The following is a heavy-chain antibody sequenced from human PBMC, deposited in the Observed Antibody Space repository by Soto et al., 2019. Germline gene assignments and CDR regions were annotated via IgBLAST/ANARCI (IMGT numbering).Heavy chain of an antibody. V-gene: IGHV5-51*01. CDR2: IYPGDSDT. D-gene: IGHD6-6*01. Sequence: LEWMGIIYPGDSDTRYSPSFQGQVTISADKSISTAYLQWSSLKASDTAMYYCARTTARPDWFDPWGQGTLVTVSS. J-gene: IGHJ5*02. CDR3: ARTTARPDWFDP.